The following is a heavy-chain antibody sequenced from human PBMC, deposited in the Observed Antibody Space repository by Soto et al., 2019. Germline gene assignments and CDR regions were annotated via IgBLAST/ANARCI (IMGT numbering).Heavy chain of an antibody. CDR2: ISYDGSNQ. J-gene: IGHJ4*02. D-gene: IGHD3-16*01. Sequence: QVQLVESGGGVVQPGRSLRLSCAASGFTFSSYGMHWVRQAPGKGLEWVAVISYDGSNQYYADSVKGRFTISRDNSKNPLYLQMNSLRAEDTAVYYCAKDGDFDYWGQGTLVTVSS. V-gene: IGHV3-30*18. CDR3: AKDGDFDY. CDR1: GFTFSSYG.